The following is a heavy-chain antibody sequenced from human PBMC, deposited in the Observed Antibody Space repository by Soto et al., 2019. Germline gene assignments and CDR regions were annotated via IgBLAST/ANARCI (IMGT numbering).Heavy chain of an antibody. D-gene: IGHD5-18*01. Sequence: EVQVVESGGGLVQPGGSLRLSCAASGFYVSNYYMSWFRQAPGKGPEWVSVIYRGGEIYYAVSVQVRFTTSRDISRNSLDLQVTSLRVDDTAVYDCARDRRDGDTLWGQGVVVTVSS. V-gene: IGHV3-66*01. CDR2: IYRGGEI. J-gene: IGHJ4*02. CDR3: ARDRRDGDTL. CDR1: GFYVSNYY.